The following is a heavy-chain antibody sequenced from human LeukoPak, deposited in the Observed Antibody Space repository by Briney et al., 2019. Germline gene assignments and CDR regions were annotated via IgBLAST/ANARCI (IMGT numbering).Heavy chain of an antibody. CDR2: ISWNSGSI. V-gene: IGHV3-9*01. J-gene: IGHJ4*02. CDR3: ARVGLLHYPMNY. CDR1: GFTFDDYA. Sequence: PGRSLRLSCAASGFTFDDYAMHWVRQAPGKGLEWVSGISWNSGSIGYADSVKGRFTTSRDNAKNSLYLQMNSLRAEDTAVYYCARVGLLHYPMNYWGRGTLLTVSS. D-gene: IGHD1-26*01.